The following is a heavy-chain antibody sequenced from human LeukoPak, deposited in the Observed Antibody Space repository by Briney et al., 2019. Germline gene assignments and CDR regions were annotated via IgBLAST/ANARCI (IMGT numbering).Heavy chain of an antibody. J-gene: IGHJ4*02. V-gene: IGHV4-59*05. CDR3: ARQVGYSYGRFDY. D-gene: IGHD5-18*01. Sequence: PSETLSLTCTVSGGSISSYYWSWIRQPPGKGLEWIGSIYYSGSTYYNPSLKSRVTISVDTSKNQLSLKVTSVSAADTAVYYCARQVGYSYGRFDYWGQGTLVTVSS. CDR1: GGSISSYY. CDR2: IYYSGST.